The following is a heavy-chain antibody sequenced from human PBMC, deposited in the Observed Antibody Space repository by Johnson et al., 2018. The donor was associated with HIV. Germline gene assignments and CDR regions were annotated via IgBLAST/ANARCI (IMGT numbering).Heavy chain of an antibody. CDR1: GFTFSSYG. V-gene: IGHV3-30*18. CDR3: AKDLHPAGQWLAFDI. Sequence: VQLVESGGGVVQPGRSLRLSCAASGFTFSSYGMHWVRQAPGKGLEWVAVISYDGSNKYYADSVKGRFTISRDNSKNTVHLQMNSLRADDTALYYCAKDLHPAGQWLAFDIWGQGTMLTVSS. CDR2: ISYDGSNK. J-gene: IGHJ3*02. D-gene: IGHD6-19*01.